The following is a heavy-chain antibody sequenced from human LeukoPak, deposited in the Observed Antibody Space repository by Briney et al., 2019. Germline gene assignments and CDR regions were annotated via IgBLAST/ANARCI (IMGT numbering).Heavy chain of an antibody. CDR1: GDSVSTNSAA. CDR2: TYYRSKWYH. D-gene: IGHD3-22*01. V-gene: IGHV6-1*01. Sequence: SQTLPHTCAISGDSVSTNSAAWNWIRQSPSRGLEWLGRTYYRSKWYHDYAVSVKSRITINSDTSKNQFSLQLNSVTPEDTAVYYCARDRDYYDTSSYHPYYFEDCGAGDLFTVSS. J-gene: IGHJ4*02. CDR3: ARDRDYYDTSSYHPYYFED.